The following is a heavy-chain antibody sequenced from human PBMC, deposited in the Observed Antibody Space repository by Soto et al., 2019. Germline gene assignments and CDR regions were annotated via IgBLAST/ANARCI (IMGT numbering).Heavy chain of an antibody. CDR1: GFTFSSYW. D-gene: IGHD2-15*01. CDR3: VRTSLVVAAATREDY. CDR2: INSDGSST. J-gene: IGHJ4*02. Sequence: EVQLVESGGGLVHPGESLRLSCAASGFTFSSYWMHWVRQAPGKGLVWVSRINSDGSSTSYAGSVKGRFTISRDNAKNTLYLQMNSLRAEDTAVYYCVRTSLVVAAATREDYWGQGTLVTVSS. V-gene: IGHV3-74*01.